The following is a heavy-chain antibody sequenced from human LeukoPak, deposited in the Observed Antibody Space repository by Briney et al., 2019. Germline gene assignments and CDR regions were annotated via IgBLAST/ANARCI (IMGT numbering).Heavy chain of an antibody. Sequence: PGWALRLSCPVSGFSFSSYGMSWVRQTPAKGRALVSTISVSAATNYADSVKGRFTISRDNSKNTLDLQMNSLRAEDTAVYYCAKDGRQRKTYFYGSGSANAFDMWGQGTMVTVSS. CDR1: GFSFSSYG. CDR3: AKDGRQRKTYFYGSGSANAFDM. J-gene: IGHJ3*02. V-gene: IGHV3-23*01. D-gene: IGHD3-10*01. CDR2: ISVSAAT.